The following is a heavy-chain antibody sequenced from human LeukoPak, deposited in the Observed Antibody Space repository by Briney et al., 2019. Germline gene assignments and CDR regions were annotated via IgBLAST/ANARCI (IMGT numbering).Heavy chain of an antibody. Sequence: ASVKVSCKASGYTFTDYYMHWVRQAPGQGLEWMGWFKPNSGGTNYAQKFQGRVTMTRDTSISTAYMELSSLRSDDTAVYYCARDSAGSGLGELNFDYWGQGTLVTVSS. CDR2: FKPNSGGT. D-gene: IGHD3-16*01. CDR1: GYTFTDYY. V-gene: IGHV1-2*02. CDR3: ARDSAGSGLGELNFDY. J-gene: IGHJ4*02.